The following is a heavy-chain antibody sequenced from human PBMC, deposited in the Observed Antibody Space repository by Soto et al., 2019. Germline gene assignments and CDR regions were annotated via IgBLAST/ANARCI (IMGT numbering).Heavy chain of an antibody. CDR3: ARQAIFGVVTYYYYYGMDV. V-gene: IGHV3-23*01. CDR2: IAASDGAT. Sequence: PGGSLRLSCVASGFTFSTYAMSWVRQAPGKGLEWVAGIAASDGATYYADSVKGRFTISRDNSKNQFSLKLSSVTAADTAVYYCARQAIFGVVTYYYYYGMDVWGQGTTVTVS. J-gene: IGHJ6*02. D-gene: IGHD3-3*01. CDR1: GFTFSTYA.